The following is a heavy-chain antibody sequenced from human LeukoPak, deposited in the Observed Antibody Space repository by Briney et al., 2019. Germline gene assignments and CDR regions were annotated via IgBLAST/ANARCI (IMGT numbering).Heavy chain of an antibody. D-gene: IGHD4-23*01. Sequence: SETLSLTCTVSSGPMHSYYWSWIRQTAGKGLEWIGRSYIGLTTDYNPSLKSRVTMSIDTSKNQLSLKLSAVTAADTAVYYCATNYDGVLNDAFDIWGQGIMVAVSS. CDR2: SYIGLTT. CDR1: SGPMHSYY. CDR3: ATNYDGVLNDAFDI. J-gene: IGHJ3*02. V-gene: IGHV4-4*07.